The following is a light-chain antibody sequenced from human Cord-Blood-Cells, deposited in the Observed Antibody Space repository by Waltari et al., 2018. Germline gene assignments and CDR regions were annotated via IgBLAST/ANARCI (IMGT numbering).Light chain of an antibody. V-gene: IGKV1D-8*01. CDR1: QDISSY. CDR2: AAS. Sequence: VIWMTPSPSLLSASTGDRVTISCRMIQDISSYLAWYTQKPGNAPELLSDAASTLQIGVPSRFSGSGSGTDFTLTISCLQSEDFATYYCQQYYSFPPTFGQGTKVEIK. CDR3: QQYYSFPPT. J-gene: IGKJ1*01.